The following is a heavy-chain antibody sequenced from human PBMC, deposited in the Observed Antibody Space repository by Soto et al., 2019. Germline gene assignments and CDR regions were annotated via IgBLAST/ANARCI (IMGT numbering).Heavy chain of an antibody. J-gene: IGHJ4*02. CDR3: ARANSGGETYYYDSSGYFDY. CDR2: SYYSGST. Sequence: SETLSLTCTVSGGSISSGDYYWSWIRQPPGKGLEWIGYSYYSGSTYYNPSLKSRVTISVDTSKNQFSLKLSSVTAADTAVYYCARANSGGETYYYDSSGYFDYWGQGTLVTVSS. D-gene: IGHD3-22*01. V-gene: IGHV4-30-4*01. CDR1: GGSISSGDYY.